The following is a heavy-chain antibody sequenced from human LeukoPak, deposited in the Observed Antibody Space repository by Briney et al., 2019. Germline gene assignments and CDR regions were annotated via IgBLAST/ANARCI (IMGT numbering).Heavy chain of an antibody. CDR1: GDTFSSDA. J-gene: IGHJ5*02. D-gene: IGHD6-13*01. Sequence: SVKVSCKASGDTFSSDAINWVRQAPGQGLEWMGGIMPIFGTANYAQKLQGRVTMTTDTSTSTAYMELRSLRSDDTAVYYCARGGLRIAAAFDPWGQGTLVTVSS. V-gene: IGHV1-69*05. CDR3: ARGGLRIAAAFDP. CDR2: IMPIFGTA.